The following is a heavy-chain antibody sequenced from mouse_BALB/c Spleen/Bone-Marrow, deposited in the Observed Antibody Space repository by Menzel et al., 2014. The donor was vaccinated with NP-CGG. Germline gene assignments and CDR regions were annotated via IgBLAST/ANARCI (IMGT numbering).Heavy chain of an antibody. CDR3: ARPHYYGSSWFAY. CDR1: GFTFSSYA. D-gene: IGHD1-1*01. V-gene: IGHV5-9-1*01. J-gene: IGHJ3*01. CDR2: ISSGGSYT. Sequence: EVMLVESGGGLVKPGGSLKLSCAASGFTFSSYAMSWVRQTPEKRLEWVATISSGGSYTYYPDSVKGRFTISRDNAKNTLYLQMRSLRSEDTAMYYCARPHYYGSSWFAYWGQGTLVTVSA.